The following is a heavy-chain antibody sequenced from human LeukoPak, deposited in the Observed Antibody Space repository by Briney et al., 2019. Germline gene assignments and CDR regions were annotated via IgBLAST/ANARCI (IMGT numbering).Heavy chain of an antibody. J-gene: IGHJ4*02. V-gene: IGHV3-48*03. CDR3: ARRATTERGHSYGLDF. CDR2: ISSSGSTI. Sequence: GGSLRLSCAASGFTFSSYEMNWVRQAPGKGLEWVSYISSSGSTIYYADSVKGRFTISRDNAKNSLYLQMNSLRAEDTAVYYCARRATTERGHSYGLDFWGQGTLVTVSS. D-gene: IGHD5-18*01. CDR1: GFTFSSYE.